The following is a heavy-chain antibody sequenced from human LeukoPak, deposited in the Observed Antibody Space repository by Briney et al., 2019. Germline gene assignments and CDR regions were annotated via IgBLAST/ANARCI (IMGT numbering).Heavy chain of an antibody. CDR2: ISSSSSYI. Sequence: PGGSLRLSCVGSGFSLSNAWMSWVRQAPGRGLEWVSSISSSSSYIYYADSVKGRFTISRDNAKNSLYLQMNSLRAEDTAVYYCATTYYYGSGSYYGTNYFDYWGQGTLVTVSS. CDR1: GFSLSNAW. V-gene: IGHV3-21*01. D-gene: IGHD3-10*01. CDR3: ATTYYYGSGSYYGTNYFDY. J-gene: IGHJ4*02.